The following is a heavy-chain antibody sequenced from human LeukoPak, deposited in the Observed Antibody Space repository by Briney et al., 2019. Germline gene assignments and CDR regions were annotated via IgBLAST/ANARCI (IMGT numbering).Heavy chain of an antibody. CDR3: AKGQAYYDFWSNDY. CDR2: ISYDGSNK. V-gene: IGHV3-30*18. CDR1: GFTFSSYG. J-gene: IGHJ4*02. D-gene: IGHD3-3*01. Sequence: GGSLRLSCAASGFTFSSYGMPWVRQAPGKGLEWVAVISYDGSNKYYADSVKGRFTISRDNSKNTLYLQMNSLRAEDTAVYYCAKGQAYYDFWSNDYWGQGTLVTVSS.